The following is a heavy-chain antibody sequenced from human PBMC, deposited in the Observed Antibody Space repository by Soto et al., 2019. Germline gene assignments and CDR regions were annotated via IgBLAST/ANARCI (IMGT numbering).Heavy chain of an antibody. CDR1: GFTFSTYW. V-gene: IGHV3-7*01. CDR2: IKQDGSGE. J-gene: IGHJ6*02. Sequence: EVQLVESGGGLVQPGGSLRLSCAASGFTFSTYWMSGVRQAPGKGLEWVGNIKQDGSGENYVDSVKGRFTISRDNAKHSLYLKMNSLRAEDTAVYYCARDRSPPSYHYYGMDVWGQVTTVNVSS. CDR3: ARDRSPPSYHYYGMDV. D-gene: IGHD1-26*01.